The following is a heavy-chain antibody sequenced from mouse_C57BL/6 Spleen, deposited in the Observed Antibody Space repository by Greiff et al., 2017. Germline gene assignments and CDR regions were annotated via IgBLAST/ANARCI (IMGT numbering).Heavy chain of an antibody. Sequence: VQLQESGAELVRPGTSVKMSCKASGYTFTNYWIGWAKQRPGHGLEWIGDIYPGGGYTNYNEKFKGKATLTADKSSSTAYMQFSSLTSEDSAIYYCAAMVTKDYFDYWGQGTTLTVSS. CDR1: GYTFTNYW. V-gene: IGHV1-63*01. CDR3: AAMVTKDYFDY. D-gene: IGHD2-2*01. CDR2: IYPGGGYT. J-gene: IGHJ2*01.